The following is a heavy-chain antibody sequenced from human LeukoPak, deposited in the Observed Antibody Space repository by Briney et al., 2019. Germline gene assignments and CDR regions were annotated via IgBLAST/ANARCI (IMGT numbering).Heavy chain of an antibody. CDR2: INWNGGST. D-gene: IGHD6-19*01. Sequence: GGPLRLSCAASGFRFDDHGMSWVRQATGKGLEWVSGINWNGGSTGYGDSVKGRLTISRDNAKNSLYLQMNSLRGEDTALYFCAGGDRNGWYFDYWGQGIPVTVSS. CDR3: AGGDRNGWYFDY. J-gene: IGHJ4*02. CDR1: GFRFDDHG. V-gene: IGHV3-20*04.